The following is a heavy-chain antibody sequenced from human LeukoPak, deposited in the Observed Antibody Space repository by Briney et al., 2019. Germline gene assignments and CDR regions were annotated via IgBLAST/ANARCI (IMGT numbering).Heavy chain of an antibody. CDR3: ARHVRHCSSTSCSSNWFDP. Sequence: SETLSLTCTVSGGSISSYYWSWIRQPPGKGLEWIGYIYYSGSTNYNPSLKSRVTISVDTSKNQFSLKLSSVTAADTAVYYCARHVRHCSSTSCSSNWFDPWGQGTLVTVSS. CDR2: IYYSGST. J-gene: IGHJ5*02. V-gene: IGHV4-59*08. CDR1: GGSISSYY. D-gene: IGHD2-2*01.